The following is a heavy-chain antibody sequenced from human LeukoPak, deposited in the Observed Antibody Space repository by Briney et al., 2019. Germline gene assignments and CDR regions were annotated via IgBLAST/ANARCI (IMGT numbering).Heavy chain of an antibody. J-gene: IGHJ4*02. V-gene: IGHV4-39*01. Sequence: NPSETLSLTCTVSGGSISSSSYYWGWIRQAPGKGLAWIASIYYSGRTYYNPSLKSRVTISVDTSKNQFSLKLSSVTAADTAVYYCATLDGYFDYWGREPWSPSPQ. CDR1: GGSISSSSYY. CDR2: IYYSGRT. CDR3: ATLDGYFDY. D-gene: IGHD5-24*01.